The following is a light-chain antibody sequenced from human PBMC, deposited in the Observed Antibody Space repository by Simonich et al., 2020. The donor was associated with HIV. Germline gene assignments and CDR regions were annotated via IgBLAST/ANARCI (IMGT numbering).Light chain of an antibody. Sequence: DIVMTQSPDSLAVSLGERVTINCKSSQTVLYSSNNKNYLAWYQQKPGQPHNLLIYWASTRESGVPDLFNGSGSETAFTLTISSLQAEDVAVYYCQQYYITPHTFGQGTKVEIK. CDR2: WAS. J-gene: IGKJ1*01. CDR1: QTVLYSSNNKNY. CDR3: QQYYITPHT. V-gene: IGKV4-1*01.